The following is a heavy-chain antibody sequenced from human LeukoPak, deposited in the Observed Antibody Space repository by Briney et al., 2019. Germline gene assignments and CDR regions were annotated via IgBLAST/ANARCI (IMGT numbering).Heavy chain of an antibody. CDR1: EFTFTSYE. CDR2: ISSSGNTI. Sequence: GGSLRLSCAASEFTFTSYELNWVRQAPGKGLEWVSYISSSGNTISYADSVEGRFTISRDNAKNSLYLQVISLRAEDTAVYYCARGPSIAARYDAFDIWGQGTMVTVSS. J-gene: IGHJ3*02. CDR3: ARGPSIAARYDAFDI. V-gene: IGHV3-48*03. D-gene: IGHD6-6*01.